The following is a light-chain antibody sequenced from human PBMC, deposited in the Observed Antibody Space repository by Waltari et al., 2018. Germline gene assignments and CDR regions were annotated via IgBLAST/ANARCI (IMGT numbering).Light chain of an antibody. Sequence: QSALTQPASVSGSPGQSITISCPGTSSDVGSYNLFSWYQQHPGKAPKLMIYEGSKRPSGVSNRFSGSKSGNTASLTISGLQAEDEADYYCCSYAGSSPYVVFGGGTKLTVL. CDR3: CSYAGSSPYVV. V-gene: IGLV2-23*01. J-gene: IGLJ2*01. CDR2: EGS. CDR1: SSDVGSYNL.